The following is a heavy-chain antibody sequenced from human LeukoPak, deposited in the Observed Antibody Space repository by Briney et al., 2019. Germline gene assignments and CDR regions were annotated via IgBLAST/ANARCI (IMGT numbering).Heavy chain of an antibody. CDR1: GFTFSRYA. Sequence: GGSLRLSCSASGFTFSRYAMHWVRQAPGKGLKYVSAISSNGGSTYYADSVKGRFTISRDNSKNTLYLQMSSLRAEDTAVYYCVKDGSGSYYTYYFDYWGQGTLVTASS. D-gene: IGHD3-10*01. CDR2: ISSNGGST. CDR3: VKDGSGSYYTYYFDY. J-gene: IGHJ4*02. V-gene: IGHV3-64D*06.